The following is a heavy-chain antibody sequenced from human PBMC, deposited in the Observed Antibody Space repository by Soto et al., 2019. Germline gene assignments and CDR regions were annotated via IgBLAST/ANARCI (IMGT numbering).Heavy chain of an antibody. V-gene: IGHV1-69*12. J-gene: IGHJ6*02. CDR3: ARASHDYDDYAYYYAMDV. CDR1: GGTFSNYA. CDR2: IIPIFGTA. Sequence: QVQLVQSGAEVKKPGSSVKVSCKASGGTFSNYAISWVRQAPGQGLEWMGGIIPIFGTANYAQKFQGRVTITADESTSPAYMELHSLRSEDTAMHYCARASHDYDDYAYYYAMDVWGQGTTVTVSS. D-gene: IGHD4-17*01.